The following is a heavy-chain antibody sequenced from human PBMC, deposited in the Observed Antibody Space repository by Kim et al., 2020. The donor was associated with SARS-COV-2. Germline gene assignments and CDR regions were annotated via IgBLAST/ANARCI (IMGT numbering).Heavy chain of an antibody. D-gene: IGHD4-17*01. CDR3: ARGGLRYRDY. J-gene: IGHJ4*02. V-gene: IGHV3-11*05. Sequence: GRVTISRDNAKNSLFLQMDSLRAEDTAVYYCARGGLRYRDYWGQGTLVTVSS.